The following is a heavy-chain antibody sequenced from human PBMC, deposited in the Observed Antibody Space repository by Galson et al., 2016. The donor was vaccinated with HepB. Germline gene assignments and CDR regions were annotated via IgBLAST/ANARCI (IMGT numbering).Heavy chain of an antibody. Sequence: SETLSLTCSVSGSSIRNRSFYWGWIRQPPGKGLEWIGSVYYDGRTYHNPSLKSRITMSIDTSKNQFSLELNSVTAADTAVYYCARLMGFDSSGLWGQGTLVIVS. CDR2: VYYDGRT. J-gene: IGHJ4*02. CDR3: ARLMGFDSSGL. V-gene: IGHV4-39*01. D-gene: IGHD3-22*01. CDR1: GSSIRNRSFY.